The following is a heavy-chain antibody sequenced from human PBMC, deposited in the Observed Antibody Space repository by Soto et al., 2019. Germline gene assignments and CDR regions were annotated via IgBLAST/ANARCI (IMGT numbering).Heavy chain of an antibody. D-gene: IGHD3-16*02. CDR2: ISYDGSDK. V-gene: IGHV3-30*18. J-gene: IGHJ5*02. Sequence: GGSLRLSCAASGFTFNSYGMHWVRQAPGKGLEWVAVISYDGSDKYYADSVKGRFTISRDNSKNTLYLQMNSLRAEDTAVYYCSKDLDGLQGLVDSSFCFDPWGQGTQVTVSS. CDR1: GFTFNSYG. CDR3: SKDLDGLQGLVDSSFCFDP.